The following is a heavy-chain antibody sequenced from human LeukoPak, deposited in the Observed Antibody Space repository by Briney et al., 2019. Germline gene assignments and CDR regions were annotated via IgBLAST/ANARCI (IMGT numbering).Heavy chain of an antibody. J-gene: IGHJ4*02. Sequence: SETLSLTCTASGGSISSYYWSWIRQPAGKGLEWIGRIYTSGSTNYNPSLKSRVTMSVDTSKNQFSLKLSSVTAADTAVYYCARERAERGDYVWGSYRRGEPLDYWGQGTLVTVSS. CDR3: ARERAERGDYVWGSYRRGEPLDY. D-gene: IGHD3-16*02. V-gene: IGHV4-4*07. CDR1: GGSISSYY. CDR2: IYTSGST.